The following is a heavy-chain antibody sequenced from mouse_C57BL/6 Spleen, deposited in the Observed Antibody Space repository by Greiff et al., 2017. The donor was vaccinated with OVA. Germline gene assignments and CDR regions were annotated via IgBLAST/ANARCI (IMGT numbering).Heavy chain of an antibody. J-gene: IGHJ2*01. CDR1: GYAFSSSW. CDR2: IYPGDGDT. V-gene: IGHV1-82*01. Sequence: VQLQESGPELVKPGASVKISCKASGYAFSSSWMNWVKQRPGKGLEWIGRIYPGDGDTNYNGKFKGKATLTADKSSSTAYMQLSSLTSEDSAVYFCARRGLGRSGVYSFDYWGQGTTLTVSS. D-gene: IGHD1-3*01. CDR3: ARRGLGRSGVYSFDY.